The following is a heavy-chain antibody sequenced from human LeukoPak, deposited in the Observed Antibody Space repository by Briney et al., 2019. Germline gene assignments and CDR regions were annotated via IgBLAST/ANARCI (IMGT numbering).Heavy chain of an antibody. CDR2: IYPGDSDT. J-gene: IGHJ4*02. CDR3: ARFYYDSSTYSSADY. CDR1: GYRFIKYW. D-gene: IGHD3-22*01. V-gene: IGHV5-51*01. Sequence: GESLKISCKTSGYRFIKYWIGWVRQMPGKGLEWMGIIYPGDSDTRYSPSFQGQVTISADKSISAAYLQWSSLKASDTAMYYCARFYYDSSTYSSADYWGQGTLVTVSS.